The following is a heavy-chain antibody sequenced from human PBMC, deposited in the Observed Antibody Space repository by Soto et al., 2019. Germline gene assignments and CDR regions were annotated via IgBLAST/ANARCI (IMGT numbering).Heavy chain of an antibody. D-gene: IGHD3-16*01. J-gene: IGHJ4*02. V-gene: IGHV1-69*12. Sequence: QVQLVQSGAEVKKPGSSVKVSCKASGGTFSSYAISWVRQAPGQGLEWMGGILPIFGTANYAQKFQGRVTITADEATSTAYMELSSLTSEDTAVYYWARGSEYVDRYFDYGGQGTLFTVAS. CDR3: ARGSEYVDRYFDY. CDR1: GGTFSSYA. CDR2: ILPIFGTA.